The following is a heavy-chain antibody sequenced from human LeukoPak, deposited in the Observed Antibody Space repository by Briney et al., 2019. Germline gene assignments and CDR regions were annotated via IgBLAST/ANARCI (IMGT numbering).Heavy chain of an antibody. CDR3: AKASIVGTTNLGF. CDR2: ISDSGTRT. CDR1: GFTFSSYG. D-gene: IGHD1-26*01. J-gene: IGHJ4*02. V-gene: IGHV3-23*01. Sequence: GGSLRLSCAASGFTFSSYGMTWVRQAPGKGLEWVSVISDSGTRTYYADSVKGRFTISRDNSKNTLYLEMNSLRAEDTALYYCAKASIVGTTNLGFWGQGTLVTVSS.